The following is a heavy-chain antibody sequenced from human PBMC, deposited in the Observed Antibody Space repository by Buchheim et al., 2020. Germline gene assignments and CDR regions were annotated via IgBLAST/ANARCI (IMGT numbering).Heavy chain of an antibody. CDR2: ISYDGSDK. CDR1: GFTFSTYD. J-gene: IGHJ6*02. Sequence: QVQLVESGGGVVQPGRSLRPSCAASGFTFSTYDMPWVRQAPGKGLEWVALISYDGSDKYYADSVKGRFTISRDNSKKTLYLQMNSLRAEDTAVYYCAKMYGNNYADDGMDVWGQGT. V-gene: IGHV3-30*18. CDR3: AKMYGNNYADDGMDV. D-gene: IGHD4-11*01.